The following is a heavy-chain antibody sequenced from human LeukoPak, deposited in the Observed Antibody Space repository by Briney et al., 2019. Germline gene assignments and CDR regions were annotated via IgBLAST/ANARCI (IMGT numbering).Heavy chain of an antibody. CDR2: INPNSGGT. Sequence: ASVKVSCKASGYTFTGYYMHWVRQAPGQGLEWMGWINPNSGGTNYAQKFQGRVTMTRDTSISTAYMELSRLRSDDTAVYYCARGGSPIYYDSSGYYRPFDYWGQGTLVTVSS. J-gene: IGHJ4*02. V-gene: IGHV1-2*02. CDR1: GYTFTGYY. CDR3: ARGGSPIYYDSSGYYRPFDY. D-gene: IGHD3-22*01.